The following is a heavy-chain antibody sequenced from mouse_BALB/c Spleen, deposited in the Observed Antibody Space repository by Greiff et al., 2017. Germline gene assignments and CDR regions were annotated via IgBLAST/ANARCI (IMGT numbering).Heavy chain of an antibody. CDR1: GFSLTSYG. D-gene: IGHD1-1*01. J-gene: IGHJ4*01. Sequence: VQLQESGPGLVAPSQSLSITCTVSGFSLTSYGVHWVRQPPGKGLEWLGVIWAGGSTNYNSALMSRLSISKDNSKSQVFLKMNSLQTDDTAMYYCAREDYYYGSSSYAMDYWGQGTSVTVSS. CDR3: AREDYYYGSSSYAMDY. CDR2: IWAGGST. V-gene: IGHV2-9*02.